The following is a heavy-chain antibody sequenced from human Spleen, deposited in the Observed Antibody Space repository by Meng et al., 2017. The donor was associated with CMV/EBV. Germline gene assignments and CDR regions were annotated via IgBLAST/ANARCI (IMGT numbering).Heavy chain of an antibody. J-gene: IGHJ5*02. CDR2: ISGSGTVT. CDR1: GFAFSDYY. D-gene: IGHD1-14*01. CDR3: ARAYNVPGWFDP. Sequence: SLKISCVASGFAFSDYYMSWIRQAPGKGLEWVSYISGSGTVTYYANSVKGRFTISRDNAKNSLDLQMNGLRDEDTAVYFCARAYNVPGWFDPWGQGTQVTVSS. V-gene: IGHV3-11*01.